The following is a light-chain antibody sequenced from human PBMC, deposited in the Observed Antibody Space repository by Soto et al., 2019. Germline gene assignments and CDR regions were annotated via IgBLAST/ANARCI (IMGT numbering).Light chain of an antibody. CDR1: QSVSSSY. J-gene: IGKJ2*01. Sequence: EIVLTQSPGTLSLSPGERATLSCRASQSVSSSYLAWYQQKPGQAPRLLIYGASSRATGIPDRFSGSGSGTDFTLTISRLEPEDFAVYYCQQSGSSPRYTFGGGTKLEIK. CDR3: QQSGSSPRYT. CDR2: GAS. V-gene: IGKV3-20*01.